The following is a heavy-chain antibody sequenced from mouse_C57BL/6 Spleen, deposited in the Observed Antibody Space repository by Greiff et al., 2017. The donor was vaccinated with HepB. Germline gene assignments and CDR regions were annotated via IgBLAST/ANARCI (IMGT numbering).Heavy chain of an antibody. Sequence: QVHVKQPGAELVRPGSSVKLSCKASGYTFTSYWMHWVKQRPIQGLEWIGNIDPSDSETHYNQKFKDKATLTVDKSSSTAYMQLSSLTSEDSAVYYCARDINHDGYYFDYWGQGTTLTVSS. J-gene: IGHJ2*01. V-gene: IGHV1-52*01. CDR2: IDPSDSET. CDR1: GYTFTSYW. CDR3: ARDINHDGYYFDY. D-gene: IGHD2-3*01.